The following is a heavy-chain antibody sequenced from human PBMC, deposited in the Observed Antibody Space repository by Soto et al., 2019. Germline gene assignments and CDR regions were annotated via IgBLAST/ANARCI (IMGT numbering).Heavy chain of an antibody. CDR2: IRSKAYGGTT. V-gene: IGHV3-49*04. CDR3: TRDWGSGPQQIVSHYYYGMDV. Sequence: GGSLRLSCTASGFTFGDYAMSWVRQAPGKGLEWVGFIRSKAYGGTTEYAASVKGRFTISRDDSKSIAYLQMNSLKTEDTAVYYCTRDWGSGPQQIVSHYYYGMDVWGQGTTVTVSS. J-gene: IGHJ6*02. CDR1: GFTFGDYA. D-gene: IGHD6-6*01.